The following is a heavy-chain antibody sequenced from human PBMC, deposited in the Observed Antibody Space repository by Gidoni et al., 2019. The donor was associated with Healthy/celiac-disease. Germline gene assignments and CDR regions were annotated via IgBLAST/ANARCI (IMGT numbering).Heavy chain of an antibody. CDR3: ASPRQLRAPPDDYFYYGMDV. CDR2: ISTSSTYI. V-gene: IGHV3-21*01. J-gene: IGHJ6*02. CDR1: GFTVSAYS. D-gene: IGHD1-26*01. Sequence: EVQLVESGGGVVKPGGSLRLSCAASGFTVSAYSMKWVRQAPGTGLEWVSSISTSSTYIYYADSVKGRFTISRDNAKNSLYLQMNSLRAEDTAVYYCASPRQLRAPPDDYFYYGMDVLGQGTTVTVSS.